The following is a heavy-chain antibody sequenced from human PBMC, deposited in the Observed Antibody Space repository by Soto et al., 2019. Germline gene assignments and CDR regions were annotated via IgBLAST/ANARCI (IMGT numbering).Heavy chain of an antibody. Sequence: SETLSLTCAVSGGSISSSNWWSWVRQPPGKGLEWIGEIYHSGSTNYNPSLKSRVTISVDKSKNQFSLKLSSVTAADTAVYYCASSKRGSRHNWFDPWGQGTLVTVSS. D-gene: IGHD6-13*01. V-gene: IGHV4-4*02. CDR3: ASSKRGSRHNWFDP. J-gene: IGHJ5*02. CDR1: GGSISSSNW. CDR2: IYHSGST.